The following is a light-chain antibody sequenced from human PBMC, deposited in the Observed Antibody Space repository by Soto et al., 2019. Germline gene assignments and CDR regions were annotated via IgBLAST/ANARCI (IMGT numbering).Light chain of an antibody. CDR3: QQDKNWPWT. Sequence: EIVMTQSPATLSVSPGERATLSCRTSQSVSSSLAWYQQKPGQAPSLLIYGASTRATGIPARFSGSGSGTEFTLTISSLQSEDCAVYYCQQDKNWPWTFGQGTKVEIK. CDR2: GAS. CDR1: QSVSSS. V-gene: IGKV3-15*01. J-gene: IGKJ1*01.